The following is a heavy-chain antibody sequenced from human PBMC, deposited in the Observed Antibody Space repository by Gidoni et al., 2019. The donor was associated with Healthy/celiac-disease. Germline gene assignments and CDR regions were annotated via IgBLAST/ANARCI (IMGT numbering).Heavy chain of an antibody. CDR1: GYSISRGYY. J-gene: IGHJ4*02. V-gene: IGHV4-38-2*02. CDR3: AARHCTNGVCHDY. CDR2: IYHTGST. Sequence: QVQLQESGPGLVKPSETLSLTCTVSGYSISRGYYWGWIRQPPGTGLEWIGSIYHTGSTYYNPSLKSRVTISVDTSKNQFSLKLSSVTAADTAVYYCAARHCTNGVCHDYWGQGTLVTVSS. D-gene: IGHD2-8*01.